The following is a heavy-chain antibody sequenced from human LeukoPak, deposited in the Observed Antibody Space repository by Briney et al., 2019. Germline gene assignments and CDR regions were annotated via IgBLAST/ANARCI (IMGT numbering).Heavy chain of an antibody. J-gene: IGHJ6*02. CDR3: ARYESLGIYAMDV. CDR2: ISYDGSNK. D-gene: IGHD6-13*01. Sequence: SGGSLRLSCAASGFTFSSYAMHWVRQAPGKGLEWVAVISYDGSNKYYADSVKGRFTISRDNSKNTLYLQMNSLRAEDTAVYYCARYESLGIYAMDVWGQGTTVTVSS. CDR1: GFTFSSYA. V-gene: IGHV3-30-3*01.